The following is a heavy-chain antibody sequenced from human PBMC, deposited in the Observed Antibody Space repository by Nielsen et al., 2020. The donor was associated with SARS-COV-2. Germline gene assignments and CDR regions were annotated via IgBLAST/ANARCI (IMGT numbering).Heavy chain of an antibody. CDR3: AKVLGDY. V-gene: IGHV3-9*01. CDR2: ISWNSGSI. J-gene: IGHJ4*02. Sequence: SLKISCAASGFTFSSYWMSWVRQAPGKGLEWVSGISWNSGSIGYADSVKGRFTISRDNAKNSLYLQMNSLRAEDTALYYCAKVLGDYWGQGTLVTVSS. CDR1: GFTFSSYW.